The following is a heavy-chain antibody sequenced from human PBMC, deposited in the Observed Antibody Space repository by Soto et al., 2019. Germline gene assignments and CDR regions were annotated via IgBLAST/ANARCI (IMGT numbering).Heavy chain of an antibody. CDR3: ARHYNSGSYPLDY. J-gene: IGHJ4*02. D-gene: IGHD3-10*01. CDR1: GGSVSGYY. Sequence: SLTCTVSGGSVSGYYWGWIRQPPGRGLEYIGYIYSSGSTNYNPSLKSRVTMSVDTSKNQLSLILNSVTAADTATYYCARHYNSGSYPLDYWGPGTLVTVSS. CDR2: IYSSGST. V-gene: IGHV4-59*08.